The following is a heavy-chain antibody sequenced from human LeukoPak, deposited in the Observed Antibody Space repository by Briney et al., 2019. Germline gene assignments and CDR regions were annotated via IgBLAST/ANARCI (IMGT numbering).Heavy chain of an antibody. Sequence: GGSLRLSCAASGFTFSSYGMHWVRQAPGKGLEWVAVISYDGSNKYYADSVKGRLTISRDNSKNTLYLQMNSLRAEDTAVYYCAKDGSTYYDILTGSSYGMDVWGQGTTVTVSS. D-gene: IGHD3-9*01. J-gene: IGHJ6*02. V-gene: IGHV3-30*18. CDR3: AKDGSTYYDILTGSSYGMDV. CDR1: GFTFSSYG. CDR2: ISYDGSNK.